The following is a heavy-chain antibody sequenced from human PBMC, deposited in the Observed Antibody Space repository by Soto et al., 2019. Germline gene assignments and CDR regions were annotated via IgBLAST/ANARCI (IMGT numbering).Heavy chain of an antibody. V-gene: IGHV4-34*02. Sequence: QVQLQQWGAGLLKPSETLSLSCGVYGGSFSGSWWNWVRQPPGKGLEWIGEINDRGDTNYKPSLASRVTISLDTSRNQFSLDLRSVTVADTAVYYCASGRGTESYWGQGTLVTVSS. CDR2: INDRGDT. CDR1: GGSFSGSW. J-gene: IGHJ4*02. CDR3: ASGRGTESY. D-gene: IGHD3-10*01.